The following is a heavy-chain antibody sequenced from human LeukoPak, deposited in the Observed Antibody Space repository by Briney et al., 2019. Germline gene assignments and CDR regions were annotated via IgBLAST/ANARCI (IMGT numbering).Heavy chain of an antibody. CDR2: ISGSGTTT. CDR3: AKGTGLGPTSWAAFDI. J-gene: IGHJ3*02. V-gene: IGHV3-23*01. D-gene: IGHD2-2*01. CDR1: GFIFSSYA. Sequence: GGSLRLSCAASGFIFSSYAMTWVRQAPGRGLEWLSTISGSGTTTYYVDSVKGRFTVSRDNSKNTLYLQMNSLRAEDTAVYYCAKGTGLGPTSWAAFDIWGQGTMVTVSS.